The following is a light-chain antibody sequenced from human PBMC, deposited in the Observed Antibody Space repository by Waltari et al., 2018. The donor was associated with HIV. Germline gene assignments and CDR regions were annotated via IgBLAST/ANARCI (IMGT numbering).Light chain of an antibody. CDR2: GTS. V-gene: IGLV1-40*01. CDR1: SSNIGAGYY. Sequence: QSVLTQPPSVSGAPGQRVTISCTGSSSNIGAGYYVHWYRQLPGTAPTLLIYGTSNRPVGVPDRFSGSRSGTSASLAIAGLQAEDEADYYCQSYDSTLSGVFGTGTKVTVL. J-gene: IGLJ1*01. CDR3: QSYDSTLSGV.